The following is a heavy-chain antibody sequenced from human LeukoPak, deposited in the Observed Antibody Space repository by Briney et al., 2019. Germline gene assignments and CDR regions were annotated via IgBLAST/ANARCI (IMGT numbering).Heavy chain of an antibody. D-gene: IGHD3-22*01. CDR2: IYYSGST. Sequence: PSETLSLTCTVSGGSISSYYWSWIRQPPGKGLEWIGNIYYSGSTNYNPSLKSRVTISVDTSKNQFSLKLTSVTAADTAVYYCARGPIYYDSSGLGDWGQGTLVTVSS. CDR1: GGSISSYY. CDR3: ARGPIYYDSSGLGD. V-gene: IGHV4-59*01. J-gene: IGHJ4*02.